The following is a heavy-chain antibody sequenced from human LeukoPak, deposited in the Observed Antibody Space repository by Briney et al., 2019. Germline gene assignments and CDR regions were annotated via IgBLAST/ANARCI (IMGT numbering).Heavy chain of an antibody. CDR1: GGSISSSNW. CDR2: IYHSGST. V-gene: IGHV4-4*02. J-gene: IGHJ4*02. Sequence: PSETLSLTCAVSGGSISSSNWWSWVRQPPGKGLEWIGEIYHSGSTNYNPSLKSRVTISVDKSKNQFSLKLSSVTAADTAVYYCARRPPYYDFWSGYSATYYFDYWGQGTLVTVSS. D-gene: IGHD3-3*01. CDR3: ARRPPYYDFWSGYSATYYFDY.